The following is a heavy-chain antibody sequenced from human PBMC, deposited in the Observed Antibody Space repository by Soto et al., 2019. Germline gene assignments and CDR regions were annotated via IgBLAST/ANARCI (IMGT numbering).Heavy chain of an antibody. V-gene: IGHV4-34*01. CDR3: VRWHGCYRPPYFFAY. J-gene: IGHJ4*02. CDR1: GGSFSGYY. CDR2: INHSGST. D-gene: IGHD2-15*01. Sequence: SETLSLTCAVYGGSFSGYYWSWIRQPPGKGLEWIGEINHSGSTNYNPSLKSRVTISVDTSKNQFSLKLSSVTAADTAVYYCVRWHGCYRPPYFFAYSTQGTLVPVSS.